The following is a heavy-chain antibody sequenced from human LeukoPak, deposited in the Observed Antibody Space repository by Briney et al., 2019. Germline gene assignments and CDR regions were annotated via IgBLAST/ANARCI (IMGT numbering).Heavy chain of an antibody. CDR2: IWSDGGNK. J-gene: IGHJ4*02. Sequence: PGRSLRLSCAASGFTFSTYGMHWVRQAPGKGLERVAVIWSDGGNKYYADSVKGRFTISRDNSKNTLYLQMNSLRVEDTGVYYCARDPGPYYFDYWGQGTLVTVSS. CDR1: GFTFSTYG. D-gene: IGHD7-27*01. V-gene: IGHV3-33*01. CDR3: ARDPGPYYFDY.